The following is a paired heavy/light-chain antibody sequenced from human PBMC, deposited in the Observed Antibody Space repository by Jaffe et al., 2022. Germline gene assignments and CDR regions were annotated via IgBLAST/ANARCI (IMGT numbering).Light chain of an antibody. J-gene: IGLJ1*01. V-gene: IGLV3-19*01. CDR2: GKN. CDR1: SLRSYY. CDR3: NSRDSSGNLGV. Sequence: SSELTQDPAVSVALGQTVRITCQGDSLRSYYASWYQQKPGQAPVLVIYGKNNRPSGIPDRFSGSSSGNTASLTITGAQAEDEADYYCNSRDSSGNLGVFGTGTKVTVL.
Heavy chain of an antibody. Sequence: QVQLVQSGAEVKKPGASVKVSCKASGYTFTSYGISWVRQAPGQGLEWMGWISAYNGNTNYAQKLQGRVTMTTDTSTSTAYMELRSLRSDDTAVYYCARGRDVDLVTIFGVVTSDDAFDIWGQGTMVTVSS. J-gene: IGHJ3*02. CDR1: GYTFTSYG. CDR2: ISAYNGNT. V-gene: IGHV1-18*01. CDR3: ARGRDVDLVTIFGVVTSDDAFDI. D-gene: IGHD3-3*01.